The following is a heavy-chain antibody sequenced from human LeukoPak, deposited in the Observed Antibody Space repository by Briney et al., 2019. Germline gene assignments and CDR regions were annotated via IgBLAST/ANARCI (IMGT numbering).Heavy chain of an antibody. V-gene: IGHV1-69*13. D-gene: IGHD2-21*02. CDR1: GGTFSSYA. J-gene: IGHJ3*02. Sequence: EASVKVSCKASGGTFSSYAISWVRQAPGQGLEWMGGIIPIFGTANYAQKFQGRVTITADESTSTAYMELSSLRSEDTAVYYCARAADVVVTAIVAFDIWGQGTMVTVSS. CDR2: IIPIFGTA. CDR3: ARAADVVVTAIVAFDI.